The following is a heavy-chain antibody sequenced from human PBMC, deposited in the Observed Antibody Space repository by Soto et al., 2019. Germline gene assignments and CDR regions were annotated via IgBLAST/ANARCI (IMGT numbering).Heavy chain of an antibody. CDR2: ISGYNGNT. D-gene: IGHD6-13*01. CDR1: GYIFSRYG. V-gene: IGHV1-18*04. Sequence: QVQLVQSGPEVRKPGASVKVSCKASGYIFSRYGISWVRQAPGQGLEWMAWISGYNGNTKFGERVQGRVNVTTDTSTSTAYMELRSLSSDDTAVYYCAREAAAERNYYGLDVWGQGTKVIVSS. CDR3: AREAAAERNYYGLDV. J-gene: IGHJ6*02.